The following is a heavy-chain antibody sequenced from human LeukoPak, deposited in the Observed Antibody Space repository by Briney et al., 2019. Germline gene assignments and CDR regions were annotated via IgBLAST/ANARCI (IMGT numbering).Heavy chain of an antibody. CDR3: ARVGYCSSTSCYFGFDY. CDR1: GFTVSSNY. D-gene: IGHD2-2*01. Sequence: PGGSLRLSCAASGFTVSSNYMGWVRQAPGKGLEWVSVIYSGGSTYYADSVKGRFTISRDNSKNTLYLQMNSLRAEDTAVYYCARVGYCSSTSCYFGFDYWGQGTLVTVSS. CDR2: IYSGGST. J-gene: IGHJ4*02. V-gene: IGHV3-66*01.